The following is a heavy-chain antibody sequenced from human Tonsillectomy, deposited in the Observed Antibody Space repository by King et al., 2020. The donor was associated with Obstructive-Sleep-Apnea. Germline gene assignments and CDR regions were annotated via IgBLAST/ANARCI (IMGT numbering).Heavy chain of an antibody. CDR3: AKLKGDQWPSYYYFYGMDV. J-gene: IGHJ6*02. D-gene: IGHD6-19*01. V-gene: IGHV3-66*04. CDR1: GFTVRSNF. Sequence: VQLVESGGGLVQPGGSLRLSCVASGFTVRSNFMNWVRQAPGKGLEWVSVIYSGGSTYHADPLKGRFTIPRDNSKNTLYLQMNSLRAEDTAVDYCAKLKGDQWPSYYYFYGMDVWGQGTTVTVSS. CDR2: IYSGGST.